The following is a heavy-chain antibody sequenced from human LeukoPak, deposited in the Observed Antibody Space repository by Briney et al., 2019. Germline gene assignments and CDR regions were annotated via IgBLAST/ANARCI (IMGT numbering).Heavy chain of an antibody. CDR2: IYPGDSDI. D-gene: IGHD6-19*01. V-gene: IGHV5-51*01. CDR3: ARQRSGWSSDY. J-gene: IGHJ4*02. CDR1: GYTFTTSW. Sequence: GASLKISCKGSGYTFTTSWIGWVRQMPGKGLEWMGIIYPGDSDIRYSPSFRGQVTISADKSITTAYLQWSSLKASDTAMYYCARQRSGWSSDYWGQGTLVTVSS.